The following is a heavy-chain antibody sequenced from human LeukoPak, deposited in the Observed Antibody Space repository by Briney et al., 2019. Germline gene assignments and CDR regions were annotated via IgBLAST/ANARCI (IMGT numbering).Heavy chain of an antibody. D-gene: IGHD3-22*01. CDR3: ARTNITSYYDSRGYDAFDV. CDR1: GYRFNAYW. CDR2: SYRDDSDT. Sequence: GESLKISCKGSGYRFNAYWIVWVRQMPGKGVEWLRFSYRDDSDTRYSPSFQGQVNISAHKSVRTAYLQWSRLKASDTAMYYCARTNITSYYDSRGYDAFDVWGQGTMVTISS. J-gene: IGHJ3*01. V-gene: IGHV5-51*01.